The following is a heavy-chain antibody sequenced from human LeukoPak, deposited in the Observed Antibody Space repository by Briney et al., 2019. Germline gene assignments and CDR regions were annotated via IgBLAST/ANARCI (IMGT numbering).Heavy chain of an antibody. V-gene: IGHV4-34*01. D-gene: IGHD2-21*01. CDR1: GGSFSGYY. J-gene: IGHJ4*02. Sequence: KPSETLSLTCAVYGGSFSGYYWSWIRQPPGKGLEWIGEINHSGSTNYNPSLKSRVTISVDTSKNQFSLKLSSVTAADTAVYYCAKGGKGFPLGLRFDSWGQGTLVSVSS. CDR2: INHSGST. CDR3: AKGGKGFPLGLRFDS.